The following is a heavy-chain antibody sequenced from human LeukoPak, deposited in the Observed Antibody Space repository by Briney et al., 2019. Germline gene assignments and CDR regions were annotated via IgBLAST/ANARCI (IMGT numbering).Heavy chain of an antibody. CDR3: AKSFSTMIVAEEDFQH. V-gene: IGHV3-43*02. D-gene: IGHD3-22*01. J-gene: IGHJ1*01. Sequence: GGSLRLSCAASGFTFDDYAMHWVRQAPGKGLERVSLISGDGGSTYYADSVKGRFTISRDNSKNSLYLQMNSLRTEDTALYYCAKSFSTMIVAEEDFQHWGQGTLVTVSS. CDR1: GFTFDDYA. CDR2: ISGDGGST.